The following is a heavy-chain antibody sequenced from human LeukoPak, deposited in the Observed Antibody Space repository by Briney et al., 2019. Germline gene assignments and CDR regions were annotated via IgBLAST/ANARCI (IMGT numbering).Heavy chain of an antibody. J-gene: IGHJ4*02. D-gene: IGHD2-2*03. CDR2: IIPIFGTA. CDR1: GGTFSSYA. V-gene: IGHV1-69*05. Sequence: ASVKVSCKASGGTFSSYATSWVRQAPGQGLEWMGGIIPIFGTANYAQKFQGRVTITTDESTSTAYMELSSLRSEDTAVYYCAAGRVDIVVVPAALGYWGQGTLVTVSS. CDR3: AAGRVDIVVVPAALGY.